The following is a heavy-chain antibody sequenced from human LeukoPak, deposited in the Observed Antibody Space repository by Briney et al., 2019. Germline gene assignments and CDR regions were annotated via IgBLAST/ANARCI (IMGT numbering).Heavy chain of an antibody. CDR2: IYHSGST. CDR1: GGSISSSSYY. V-gene: IGHV4-39*07. J-gene: IGHJ3*02. D-gene: IGHD6-19*01. Sequence: SGTLSLTCTVSGGSISSSSYYWGWIRQPPGKGLEWIGSIYHSGSTYYNPSLKSRVTISVDWSKNQFSLKLSSVTAADTAVYYCARGSIAVTEAFDIWGQGTMVTVSS. CDR3: ARGSIAVTEAFDI.